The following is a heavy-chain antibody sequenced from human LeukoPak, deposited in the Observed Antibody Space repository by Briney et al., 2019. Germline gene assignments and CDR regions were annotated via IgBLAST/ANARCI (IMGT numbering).Heavy chain of an antibody. CDR2: INHSGST. V-gene: IGHV4-34*01. Sequence: SETLSLTCAVYGGSFSGYYWSWIRQPPEKGLKWIGEINHSGSTNYHPSLKSRVTISLDTSKNQFSLKLRSVTAADTAVYYCARGELGISAFDIWGQGTMVTVSS. D-gene: IGHD7-27*01. CDR3: ARGELGISAFDI. J-gene: IGHJ3*02. CDR1: GGSFSGYY.